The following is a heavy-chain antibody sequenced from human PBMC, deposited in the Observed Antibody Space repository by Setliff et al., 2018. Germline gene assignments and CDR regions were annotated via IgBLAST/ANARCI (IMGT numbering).Heavy chain of an antibody. CDR2: IGTIGII. J-gene: IGHJ4*02. CDR1: GFNFGSYT. CDR3: ARDPHFDS. Sequence: SLKISCAASGFNFGSYTMNWVRQTPGRGLEWISSIGTIGIINYADSVKGRFNISRDNVKNSLNLQMNSLRAEDTAVYYCARDPHFDSWGQGTLVTVSS. V-gene: IGHV3-48*01.